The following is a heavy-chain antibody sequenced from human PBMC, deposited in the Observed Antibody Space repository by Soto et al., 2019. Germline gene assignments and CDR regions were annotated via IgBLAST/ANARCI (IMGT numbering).Heavy chain of an antibody. CDR2: TSHSGIT. D-gene: IGHD3-3*01. Sequence: VQLQQWGAGLLKPSETLSLTCAVYGESFSGYYYPWIRQPPGKGLEWIGETSHSGITNYNPSLKSRVTISVDTSSNQFSLNLTSVTAADTAVYYCARGDCDFWSGYCRGPRADVWGQGTTVTVSS. V-gene: IGHV4-34*01. J-gene: IGHJ6*02. CDR3: ARGDCDFWSGYCRGPRADV. CDR1: GESFSGYY.